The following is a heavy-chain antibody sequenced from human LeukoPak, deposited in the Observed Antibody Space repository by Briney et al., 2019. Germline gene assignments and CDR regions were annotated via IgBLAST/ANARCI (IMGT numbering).Heavy chain of an antibody. Sequence: GGSPRLSCAASGFTFSSYGMHWVRRAPGKGLEWVAVIWYDGSNKYYADSVKGRFTISRDNSKNTLYLQMNSLRAEDTAVYYCARAGVAAAGTRTPYYFDYWGQGTLVTVSS. CDR3: ARAGVAAAGTRTPYYFDY. CDR1: GFTFSSYG. V-gene: IGHV3-33*01. CDR2: IWYDGSNK. J-gene: IGHJ4*02. D-gene: IGHD6-13*01.